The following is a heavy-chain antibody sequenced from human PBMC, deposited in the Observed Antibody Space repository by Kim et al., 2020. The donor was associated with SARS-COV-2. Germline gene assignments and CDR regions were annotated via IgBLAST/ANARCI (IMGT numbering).Heavy chain of an antibody. J-gene: IGHJ4*02. V-gene: IGHV3-33*01. CDR1: GFTFSVFG. CDR2: IGHDGSYQ. D-gene: IGHD1-26*01. Sequence: GGSLRLSCATSGFTFSVFGMHWVRQAPGKGLEWVAVIGHDGSYQCSGDSMEGRFTISRDNSKNTLYLQMNSLRVEDTAVYYCARDLGMGSYFDSWGQGTLVTVSS. CDR3: ARDLGMGSYFDS.